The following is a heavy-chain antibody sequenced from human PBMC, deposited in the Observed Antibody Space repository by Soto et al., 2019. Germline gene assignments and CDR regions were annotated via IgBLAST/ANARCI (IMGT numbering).Heavy chain of an antibody. CDR1: GGSVSSGSYY. D-gene: IGHD1-26*01. Sequence: QVQLQESGPGLVKPSETLSLTCTVSGGSVSSGSYYWSWIRQPPGKGLEWIGYIYYSGSTNYNPSLKSRVTISVDTSKNQFSRKLSSVTAADTAVYYCARAGGGSHYWFDPWGQGTLVTVSS. CDR3: ARAGGGSHYWFDP. J-gene: IGHJ5*02. V-gene: IGHV4-61*01. CDR2: IYYSGST.